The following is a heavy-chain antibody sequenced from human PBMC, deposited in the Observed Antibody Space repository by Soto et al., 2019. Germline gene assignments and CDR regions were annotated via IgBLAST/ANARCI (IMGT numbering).Heavy chain of an antibody. Sequence: EVQLLESGGGLVHPGGSLRLSCTASGFTFNNYAMAWVRLAPGEGMEWVAAISGRGGYTYHADSVKGRFTISRDNSRSTLYRQMDSLRAEDTAVYYCAKGSAIVSPYFCDFWGQGTLVTVSS. CDR2: ISGRGGYT. J-gene: IGHJ4*02. D-gene: IGHD3-16*02. CDR3: AKGSAIVSPYFCDF. CDR1: GFTFNNYA. V-gene: IGHV3-23*01.